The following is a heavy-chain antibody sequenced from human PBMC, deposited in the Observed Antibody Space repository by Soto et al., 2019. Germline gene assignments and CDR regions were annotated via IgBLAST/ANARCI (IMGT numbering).Heavy chain of an antibody. CDR1: GFTFSSYG. CDR3: ARDSSSSWYWYYYYGMDV. Sequence: GGSLRLSCAASGFTFSSYGMHWVRQAPGKGLEWVAVIWYDGSNKYYADSVKGRFTISRDNSKNTLYLQMNSLRAEDTAVYYCARDSSSSWYWYYYYGMDVWGQGTTVTVSS. V-gene: IGHV3-33*01. CDR2: IWYDGSNK. J-gene: IGHJ6*02. D-gene: IGHD6-13*01.